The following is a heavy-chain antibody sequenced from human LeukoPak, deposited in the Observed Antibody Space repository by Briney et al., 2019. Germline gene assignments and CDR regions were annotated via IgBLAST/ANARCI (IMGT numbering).Heavy chain of an antibody. J-gene: IGHJ4*02. D-gene: IGHD5-18*01. CDR2: ISYDGSNK. CDR3: AKESLGYGGAFDY. CDR1: GFTFSSYG. V-gene: IGHV3-30*18. Sequence: GRSLRLSCAASGFTFSSYGMHWVRQAPGKGLEWVAVISYDGSNKYYADSVKGRFTISRDNSKNTLYLQMNSLRAEDTAVYYCAKESLGYGGAFDYWGQGTLVTVSS.